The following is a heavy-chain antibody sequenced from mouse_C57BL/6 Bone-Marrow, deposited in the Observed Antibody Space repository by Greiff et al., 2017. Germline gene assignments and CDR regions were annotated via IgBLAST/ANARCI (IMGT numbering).Heavy chain of an antibody. V-gene: IGHV1-80*01. CDR1: GYAFSSIW. CDR2: IYPGDGDT. Sequence: QVQLQQSGAELVKPGASVKISCKASGYAFSSIWMNWVKQRPGKSLGWIGQIYPGDGDTKYNAKFKGKATLTTDKSSSTAYMQLSSLTSDDSSVYFCARGAYWGQGTLVTVSA. CDR3: ARGAY. J-gene: IGHJ3*01.